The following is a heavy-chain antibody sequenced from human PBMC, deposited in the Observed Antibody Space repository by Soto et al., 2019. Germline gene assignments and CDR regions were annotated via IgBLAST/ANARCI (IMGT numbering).Heavy chain of an antibody. J-gene: IGHJ4*02. D-gene: IGHD5-12*01. CDR3: AKGIGRDGYTSGLD. V-gene: IGHV3-30*18. CDR2: ISYDGSTK. CDR1: GFTLSYYG. Sequence: QVQLVESGGGVVQPGKSLRLSCAASGFTLSYYGMHWVRQAPGKGLEWVAVISYDGSTKEYAESVNGRFTISRDSSKNTLFLQVNSLRTEDTGVYYCAKGIGRDGYTSGLDWGQGTLVTVSS.